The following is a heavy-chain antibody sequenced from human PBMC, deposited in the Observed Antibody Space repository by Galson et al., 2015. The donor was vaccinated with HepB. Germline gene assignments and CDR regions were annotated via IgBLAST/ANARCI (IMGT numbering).Heavy chain of an antibody. CDR1: GGSISSSNW. V-gene: IGHV4-4*02. J-gene: IGHJ6*02. Sequence: ETLSLTCAVSGGSISSSNWGGWVRQPPGKGLEWIGEIYHSGSTNYNPSLKSRVTISVDKSKNQFSLKLSSVTAADTAVYYCARVGLELGITYYYYGMDVWGQGTTVTVSS. D-gene: IGHD1-7*01. CDR3: ARVGLELGITYYYYGMDV. CDR2: IYHSGST.